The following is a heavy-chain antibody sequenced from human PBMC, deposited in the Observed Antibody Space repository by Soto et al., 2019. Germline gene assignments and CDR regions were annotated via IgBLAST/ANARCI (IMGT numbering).Heavy chain of an antibody. J-gene: IGHJ5*02. CDR2: IYLDDDK. V-gene: IGHV2-5*02. D-gene: IGHD3-22*01. CDR3: AHSPFEYDSSSPWFDP. Sequence: GPTLVNPTQTLTLTCTFSGFSLRNSGEGVGWIRQPPGKALVWFALIYLDDDKRYSPSLKSRLTITKVTSKIQVVLTMTNMDPVDTATYYCAHSPFEYDSSSPWFDPWGQGTLVTVSS. CDR1: GFSLRNSGEG.